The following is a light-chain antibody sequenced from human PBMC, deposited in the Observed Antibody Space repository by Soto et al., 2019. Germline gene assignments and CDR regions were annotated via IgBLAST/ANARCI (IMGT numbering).Light chain of an antibody. CDR2: MAS. V-gene: IGKV1-5*03. J-gene: IGKJ1*01. CDR3: QQLNSYE. CDR1: QSISSS. Sequence: DIQMTQSPSTLSASVGDRIPITCRASQSISSSLAWYQQKPGKAPKLLIYMASNLQSGVPSRFSGAASGTEFTLIISNLQSDDFATYYCQQLNSYEFGQGTKVDIK.